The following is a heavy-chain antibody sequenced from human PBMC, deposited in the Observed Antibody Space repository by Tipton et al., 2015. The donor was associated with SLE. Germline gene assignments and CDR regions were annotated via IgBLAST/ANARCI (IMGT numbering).Heavy chain of an antibody. D-gene: IGHD6-13*01. J-gene: IGHJ4*02. CDR1: GFTFSSYG. V-gene: IGHV3-30*02. Sequence: SLRLSCAASGFTFSSYGMHWVRQAPGKGLEGVAFIRYDGSNKYYADSVKGRFTISRDNSKNTLYLQMNSLRAEDTAVYYCAKDFRAAAGSYYFDYWGQGTLVTVSS. CDR3: AKDFRAAAGSYYFDY. CDR2: IRYDGSNK.